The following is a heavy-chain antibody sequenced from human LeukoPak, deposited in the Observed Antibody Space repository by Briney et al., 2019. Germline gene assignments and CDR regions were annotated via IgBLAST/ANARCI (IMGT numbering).Heavy chain of an antibody. V-gene: IGHV4-59*08. CDR3: ARHGTISSESYFDY. J-gene: IGHJ4*02. Sequence: PSETLSLTCSVSGGSVSRYYWSWIRQSPGKGLEWVGYIHNSGRTNYNPSLKSRVTGFVDTSKNQVSLRLSSVTAADTAVYYCARHGTISSESYFDYWGQGALVTVSS. CDR1: GGSVSRYY. D-gene: IGHD1-14*01. CDR2: IHNSGRT.